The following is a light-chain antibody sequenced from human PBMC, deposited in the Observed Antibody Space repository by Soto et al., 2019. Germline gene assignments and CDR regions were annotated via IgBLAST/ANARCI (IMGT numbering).Light chain of an antibody. CDR3: SSYTSSRTWV. Sequence: QSVLTQPASLSGSPGQSITISCTGTSSDVGGYNYVSWYQQHPGKAPKLMIYEVSNRPSGVSNRFSGSKSGNTASLTISGLQAEDEADYYCSSYTSSRTWVFGTGTKVTVL. CDR2: EVS. V-gene: IGLV2-14*01. CDR1: SSDVGGYNY. J-gene: IGLJ1*01.